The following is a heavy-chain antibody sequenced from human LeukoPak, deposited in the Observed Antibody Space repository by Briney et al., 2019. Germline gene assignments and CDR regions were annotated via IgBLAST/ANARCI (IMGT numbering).Heavy chain of an antibody. Sequence: ASVKVSCKASGGTFSSYAISWVRQGPGQGLEWMGGIIPIFGTANYAQKFQGRVTITADKSTSTAYMELSSLRSEDTAVYYCARDPLGSSSNWFDPWGQGTLVTVSS. CDR2: IIPIFGTA. J-gene: IGHJ5*02. D-gene: IGHD7-27*01. CDR1: GGTFSSYA. V-gene: IGHV1-69*06. CDR3: ARDPLGSSSNWFDP.